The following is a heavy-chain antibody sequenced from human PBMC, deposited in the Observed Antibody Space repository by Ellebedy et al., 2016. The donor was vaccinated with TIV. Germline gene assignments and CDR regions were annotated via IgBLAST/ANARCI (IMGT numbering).Heavy chain of an antibody. V-gene: IGHV4-59*01. CDR3: ASGPNQYFFDY. D-gene: IGHD1-14*01. Sequence: MPSETLSLTCTVPGGSISSYYWSWIRQPPGKGLEWIGYIDYSGSTNYNPSLKSRVTISVDTRKSQLSLKLSSVTAADTAVYYCASGPNQYFFDYWGQGTLVTVSS. J-gene: IGHJ4*02. CDR2: IDYSGST. CDR1: GGSISSYY.